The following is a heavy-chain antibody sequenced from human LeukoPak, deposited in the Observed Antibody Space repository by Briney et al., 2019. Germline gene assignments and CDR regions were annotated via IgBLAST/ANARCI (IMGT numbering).Heavy chain of an antibody. V-gene: IGHV1-69*13. CDR2: NIPNFGTA. CDR1: GGTFSSYA. D-gene: IGHD3-3*01. Sequence: SVKVSCKASGGTFSSYAISWVRQAPGQGLEWMGGNIPNFGTANYAQKFQGRVTITADESTSTAYMELSSLRSEDTAVYYCARSVRFLEWFYGMDVWGQGTTVTVSS. CDR3: ARSVRFLEWFYGMDV. J-gene: IGHJ6*02.